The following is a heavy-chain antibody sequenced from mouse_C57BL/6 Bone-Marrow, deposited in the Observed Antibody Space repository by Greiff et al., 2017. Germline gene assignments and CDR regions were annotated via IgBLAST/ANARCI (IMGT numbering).Heavy chain of an antibody. J-gene: IGHJ4*01. Sequence: QVQLQQPGAELVKPGASVKMSCKASGYTFTSYWITWVKQRPGQGLEWFGDIYPGSGSTTYNEKFKSKAQLTVHTSTRPASMQHSSLTSEDSAVYYCARRGLITTVVATNAMDNWGQGTSVTVSS. CDR3: ARRGLITTVVATNAMDN. CDR2: IYPGSGST. CDR1: GYTFTSYW. D-gene: IGHD1-1*01. V-gene: IGHV1-55*01.